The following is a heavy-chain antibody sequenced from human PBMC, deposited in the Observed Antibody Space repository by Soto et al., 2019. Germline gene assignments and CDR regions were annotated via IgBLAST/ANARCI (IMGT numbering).Heavy chain of an antibody. V-gene: IGHV4-59*01. CDR3: ARYRREAVAGYTLDN. D-gene: IGHD6-13*01. Sequence: SETLSLTCTVSGGSISSNYWTWIRQPPGKGLEWIGYVYNSGSTNYNPSLKGRVTISEDTSKSQFSLKVNSMTAADTAVYYCARYRREAVAGYTLDNWGQGILVTVSS. J-gene: IGHJ4*02. CDR1: GGSISSNY. CDR2: VYNSGST.